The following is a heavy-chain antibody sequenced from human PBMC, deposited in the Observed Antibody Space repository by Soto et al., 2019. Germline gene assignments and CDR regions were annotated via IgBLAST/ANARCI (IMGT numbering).Heavy chain of an antibody. CDR2: INHSGGT. CDR3: ARGSVDTVDSSGFYEN. CDR1: GGSFSAYY. J-gene: IGHJ4*02. D-gene: IGHD3-22*01. V-gene: IGHV4-34*01. Sequence: SETLSLTCAVYGGSFSAYYWSWIRQPPGKGLEWIGEINHSGGTSYNPSLKSRVTISVDTSKSQFSLKLTSVTAADRAVYYCARGSVDTVDSSGFYENWGQGTPVTVSS.